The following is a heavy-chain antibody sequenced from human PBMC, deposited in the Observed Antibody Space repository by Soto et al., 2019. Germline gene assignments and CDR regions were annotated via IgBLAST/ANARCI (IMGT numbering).Heavy chain of an antibody. D-gene: IGHD6-13*01. CDR3: ARVDNGGIAASCPEYYYYYMDG. CDR1: GYTFTSYG. Sequence: ASVKVSCKASGYTFTSYGISWVRQAPGQGLEWMGWISAYNGNTNYAQKLQGRVTMTTDTSTSTAYMELRSLRSDDTAVYYCARVDNGGIAASCPEYYYYYMDGWGKGNTVTVSS. V-gene: IGHV1-18*01. J-gene: IGHJ6*03. CDR2: ISAYNGNT.